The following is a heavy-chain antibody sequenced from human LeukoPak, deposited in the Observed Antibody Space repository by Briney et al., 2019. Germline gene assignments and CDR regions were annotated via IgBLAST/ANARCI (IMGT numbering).Heavy chain of an antibody. CDR1: GDSVSSNSAA. CDR2: TYYESKWYD. D-gene: IGHD4-23*01. CDR3: ARGFNSDFDF. Sequence: PSQTLSLTCAISGDSVSSNSAAWNWIRQSPSRGLEWLGRTYYESKWYDHYAVSMKSRITIKPDTSKNQFSLQLNSVTPEDTAIYYCARGFNSDFDFWGQGTLVTVSS. J-gene: IGHJ4*02. V-gene: IGHV6-1*01.